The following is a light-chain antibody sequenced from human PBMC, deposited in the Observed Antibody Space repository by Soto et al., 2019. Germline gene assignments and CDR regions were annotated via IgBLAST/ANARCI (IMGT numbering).Light chain of an antibody. CDR3: QQASSFPIT. Sequence: DIQMIQSPPSVSASVGDRVTITCRASQIISNWLAWYQQKPGKAPKLLIYLASNLQSGVPSRFSGSGSGTDFTLTISSLQPDDFGTYYCQQASSFPITVGQGTRLEI. CDR2: LAS. J-gene: IGKJ5*01. CDR1: QIISNW. V-gene: IGKV1D-12*01.